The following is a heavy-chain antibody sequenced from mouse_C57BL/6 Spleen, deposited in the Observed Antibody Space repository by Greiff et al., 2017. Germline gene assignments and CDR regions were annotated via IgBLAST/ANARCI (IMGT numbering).Heavy chain of an antibody. CDR3: ARREPHYFDY. CDR1: GYTFTSYW. V-gene: IGHV1-61*01. J-gene: IGHJ2*01. Sequence: LQQPGAELVRPGSSVKLSCKASGYTFTSYWMDWVKQRPGQGLEWIGNIYPSDSETHYNQKFKDKATLTVDKSSSTAYMQLSSLTSEDSAVYYCARREPHYFDYWGQGTTLTVSS. CDR2: IYPSDSET.